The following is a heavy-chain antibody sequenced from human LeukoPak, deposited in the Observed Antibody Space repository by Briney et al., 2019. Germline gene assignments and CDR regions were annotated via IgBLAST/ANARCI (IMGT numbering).Heavy chain of an antibody. Sequence: SETLSLTCAVYGGSFSGYYWSWIRQPPGKGLEWIGEINHSGSTNYNPSLKSRVTISVDTSKNQFSLKLSSVTAADTAVYYCARGSTGRFRRNWFDPWGQGTLVTVSS. D-gene: IGHD5/OR15-5a*01. CDR3: ARGSTGRFRRNWFDP. CDR2: INHSGST. CDR1: GGSFSGYY. J-gene: IGHJ5*02. V-gene: IGHV4-34*01.